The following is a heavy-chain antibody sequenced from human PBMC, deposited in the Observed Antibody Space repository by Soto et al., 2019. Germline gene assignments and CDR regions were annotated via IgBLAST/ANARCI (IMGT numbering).Heavy chain of an antibody. CDR2: IYHSGST. J-gene: IGHJ3*02. CDR1: SGSISSSNW. V-gene: IGHV4-4*02. D-gene: IGHD2-15*01. CDR3: ATNVVVVAALNAFDI. Sequence: QVQLQESGPGLVKPSGTLSLTCAVSSGSISSSNWWSWVRQPPGKGLEWIGEIYHSGSTNYNPSLKSRVTISVDKYKNQFALKLSSVTAADTAVYYCATNVVVVAALNAFDIWGQGTMVTVSS.